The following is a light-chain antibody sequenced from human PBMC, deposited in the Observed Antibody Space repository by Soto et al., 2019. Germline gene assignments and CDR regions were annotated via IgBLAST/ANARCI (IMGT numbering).Light chain of an antibody. CDR2: AAS. Sequence: DIPMTQSPSSVSASVGDRVTITCRASQSISTFLNWYQQKPGKAPKLLIYAASSLQSGVPSRLSGSGSGTDFTLTISSLQPEDFAIYYCQQSYSTPVTFGPGTKVDIK. CDR3: QQSYSTPVT. J-gene: IGKJ3*01. CDR1: QSISTF. V-gene: IGKV1-39*01.